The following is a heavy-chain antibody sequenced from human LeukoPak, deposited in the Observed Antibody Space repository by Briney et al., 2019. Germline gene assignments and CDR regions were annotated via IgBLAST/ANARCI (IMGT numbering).Heavy chain of an antibody. D-gene: IGHD3-9*01. CDR3: ARVRELILTGYYIPPDAFDI. Sequence: ASVKVSCKASGYTFTSYAMNWVRQAPGQGLEWMGWINTNTGNPTYAQGFTGRFVFSLDTSVSTAYLQISSLKAEDTAVYYCARVRELILTGYYIPPDAFDIWGQGTMVTVSS. CDR2: INTNTGNP. CDR1: GYTFTSYA. V-gene: IGHV7-4-1*02. J-gene: IGHJ3*02.